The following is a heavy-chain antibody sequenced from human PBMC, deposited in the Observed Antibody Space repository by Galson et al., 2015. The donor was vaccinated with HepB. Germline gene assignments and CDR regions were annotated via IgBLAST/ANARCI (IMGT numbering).Heavy chain of an antibody. D-gene: IGHD1-14*01. CDR3: TTGTNHGAV. Sequence: SLRLSYAASDFTFNNAWMNWVRQAPGKGLEWVGRIKSRTGGGTTDYAAPVKGRFTISRDDSKNTLYLQMNSLKDEDTAVYFCTTGTNHGAVWGKGTTVTVSS. CDR2: IKSRTGGGTT. CDR1: DFTFNNAW. V-gene: IGHV3-15*07. J-gene: IGHJ6*04.